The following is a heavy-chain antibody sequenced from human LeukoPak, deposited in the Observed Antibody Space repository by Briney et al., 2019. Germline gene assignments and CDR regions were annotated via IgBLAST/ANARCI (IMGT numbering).Heavy chain of an antibody. J-gene: IGHJ3*02. CDR3: AREVYYDILTGYSDAFDI. D-gene: IGHD3-9*01. Sequence: SETLSLTCTVSGGSISSYYWGWIRQPPGKGLEWIGYIYYSGSTNYNPSLKSRVTISVDTSKNQFSLKLSSVTAADTAVYYCAREVYYDILTGYSDAFDIWGQGTMVTVSS. V-gene: IGHV4-59*01. CDR2: IYYSGST. CDR1: GGSISSYY.